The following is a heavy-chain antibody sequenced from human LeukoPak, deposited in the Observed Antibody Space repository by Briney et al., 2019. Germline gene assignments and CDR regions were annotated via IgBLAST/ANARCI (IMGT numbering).Heavy chain of an antibody. CDR2: IIPIFGTA. D-gene: IGHD2-21*01. CDR1: GGTFISYA. V-gene: IGHV1-69*13. Sequence: SVKVSCKASGGTFISYAISWVRQAPGQWLEWMGGIIPIFGTANYAQKFQGRVTITADESTSTAYMELSSLRSEDTAVYYCARDQGDYGYFDLWGRGTLVTVSS. J-gene: IGHJ2*01. CDR3: ARDQGDYGYFDL.